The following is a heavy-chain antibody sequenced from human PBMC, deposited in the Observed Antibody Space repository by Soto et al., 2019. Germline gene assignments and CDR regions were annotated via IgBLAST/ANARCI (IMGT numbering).Heavy chain of an antibody. J-gene: IGHJ5*02. V-gene: IGHV1-69*13. CDR3: ASKKGIAAAGTWWFDP. CDR2: IIPIFGTA. CDR1: GGTFSRYA. Sequence: ASVKVSCKASGGTFSRYAISWVRQAPGQGLEWMGGIIPIFGTANYAQKFQGRVTITADESTSTAYMELSSLRSEDTAVYYCASKKGIAAAGTWWFDPWGQGTLVTVSS. D-gene: IGHD6-13*01.